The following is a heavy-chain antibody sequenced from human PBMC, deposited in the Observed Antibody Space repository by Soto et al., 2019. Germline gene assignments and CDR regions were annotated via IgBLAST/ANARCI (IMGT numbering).Heavy chain of an antibody. V-gene: IGHV1-18*01. CDR2: ISAYNGNT. D-gene: IGHD3-22*01. CDR3: ARDNHYYYDSRRADY. Sequence: ASVKVSCKASGYTFTSYGISWVRQAPGQGLEWMGWISAYNGNTNYAQKLQGRVTMTTDTSTSTAYMELRSLRSDDTAVYYCARDNHYYYDSRRADYWGQGTLVTVSS. J-gene: IGHJ4*02. CDR1: GYTFTSYG.